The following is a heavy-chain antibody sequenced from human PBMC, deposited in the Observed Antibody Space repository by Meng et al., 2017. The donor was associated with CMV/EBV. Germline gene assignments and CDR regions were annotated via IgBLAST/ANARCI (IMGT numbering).Heavy chain of an antibody. V-gene: IGHV3-33*06. D-gene: IGHD4-11*01. Sequence: GGSLRLSCAASGFTFSSYGMHWVRQAPGKGLEWVAVIWYDGSNKYYADSVKGRFTISRDNSKNTLYLQMNSLRAEDTAVYYCAKGLDYYYGMDVWGQGPTVTVSS. CDR3: AKGLDYYYGMDV. CDR2: IWYDGSNK. CDR1: GFTFSSYG. J-gene: IGHJ6*02.